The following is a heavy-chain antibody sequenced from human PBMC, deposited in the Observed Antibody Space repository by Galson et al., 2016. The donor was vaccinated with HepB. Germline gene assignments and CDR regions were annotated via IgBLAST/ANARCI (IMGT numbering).Heavy chain of an antibody. CDR1: GFTFSTYN. Sequence: SLRLSCAASGFTFSTYNMTWVRQTPGTGLEWVSTISGSGGYLYYADSVKGRFTISRDNANNSLYLHLSSLRAEDTAVYYCSRDLRNVERPDLTYYYGMDVGGQGTTVTVSS. D-gene: IGHD1-1*01. V-gene: IGHV3-21*01. CDR3: SRDLRNVERPDLTYYYGMDV. CDR2: ISGSGGYL. J-gene: IGHJ6*02.